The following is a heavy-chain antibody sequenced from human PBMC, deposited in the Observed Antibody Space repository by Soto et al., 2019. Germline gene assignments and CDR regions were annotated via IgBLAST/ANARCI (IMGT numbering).Heavy chain of an antibody. Sequence: GGSLRLSCAASGFTFSSYSMNWVRQAPGKGLEWVSSISSSSSYIYYADSVKGRFTISRDNAKNSLYLQMNSLRAEDTAVYYCARDALPHIVVVVAATGRYNWFDPWGQGTLVTVSS. CDR3: ARDALPHIVVVVAATGRYNWFDP. J-gene: IGHJ5*02. CDR1: GFTFSSYS. D-gene: IGHD2-15*01. CDR2: ISSSSSYI. V-gene: IGHV3-21*01.